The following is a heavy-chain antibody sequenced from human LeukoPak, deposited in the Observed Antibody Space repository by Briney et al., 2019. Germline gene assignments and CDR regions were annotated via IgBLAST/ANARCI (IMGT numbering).Heavy chain of an antibody. V-gene: IGHV3-23*01. D-gene: IGHD2-8*01. CDR3: TRGTDGLWDF. CDR1: GFTFSIYG. Sequence: GGTLRLSCAASGFTFSIYGMSWVRQAPGRGLEWVSAMSGSGGSTYYADSVKGRFTISRDNSKNTLYLQMNSLRAEDTAVYYCTRGTDGLWDFWGQGTLVTVSS. J-gene: IGHJ4*02. CDR2: MSGSGGST.